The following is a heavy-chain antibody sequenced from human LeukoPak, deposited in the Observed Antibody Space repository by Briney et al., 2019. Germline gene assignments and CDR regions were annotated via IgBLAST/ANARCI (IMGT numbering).Heavy chain of an antibody. D-gene: IGHD2-2*01. Sequence: PGESLKISCKGSGYSFTAYWIGWVRQMPGKGLEWMGIIYPGDSDTRYSPSFQGQVTISADKSIRTAYLQWSSLKASDTAMCYCARLGYCSSRSCYYGMDVWGQGTTDTVSS. CDR1: GYSFTAYW. CDR3: ARLGYCSSRSCYYGMDV. V-gene: IGHV5-51*01. J-gene: IGHJ6*02. CDR2: IYPGDSDT.